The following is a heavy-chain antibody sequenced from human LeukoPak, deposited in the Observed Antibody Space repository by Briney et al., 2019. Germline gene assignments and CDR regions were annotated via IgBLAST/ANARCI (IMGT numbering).Heavy chain of an antibody. CDR1: GGSFSGYY. V-gene: IGHV4-34*01. D-gene: IGHD1-14*01. CDR3: ARGTITKLKT. Sequence: SETLSLTCAVYGGSFSGYYCSWIRLPPGKGLEWIGEINHGGTSNYNPSFQSRATISLDTSKNHFSLKLNSVTAADTAVYYCARGTITKLKTWGQGALVTVSS. J-gene: IGHJ5*02. CDR2: INHGGTS.